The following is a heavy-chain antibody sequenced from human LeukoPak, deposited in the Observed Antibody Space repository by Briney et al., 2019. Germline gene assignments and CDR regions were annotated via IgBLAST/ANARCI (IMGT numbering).Heavy chain of an antibody. CDR2: INHSGST. V-gene: IGHV4-34*01. Sequence: SETLSLTCTVSGGSISSYYWSWIRQPPGKGLEWIGEINHSGSTNYNPSLRSRVSISVDTSKNQFSLKLNYVTAADTAVYYCARGGWYNDYWGQGILVTVSS. D-gene: IGHD6-19*01. J-gene: IGHJ4*02. CDR1: GGSISSYY. CDR3: ARGGWYNDY.